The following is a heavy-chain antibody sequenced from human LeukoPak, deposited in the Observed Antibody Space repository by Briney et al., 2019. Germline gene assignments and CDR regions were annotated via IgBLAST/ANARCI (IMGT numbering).Heavy chain of an antibody. Sequence: KSGGSLRLSCAASGFTFSSYSMNWVRQAPGKGLEWVSSISSSSSYIYYADSVKGRFTISRDNAKNSLYLQMNNLRAEDTAVYYCARVYPQRLVVGGVDYWGQGTLVTVPS. CDR1: GFTFSSYS. CDR3: ARVYPQRLVVGGVDY. CDR2: ISSSSSYI. V-gene: IGHV3-21*01. D-gene: IGHD6-13*01. J-gene: IGHJ4*02.